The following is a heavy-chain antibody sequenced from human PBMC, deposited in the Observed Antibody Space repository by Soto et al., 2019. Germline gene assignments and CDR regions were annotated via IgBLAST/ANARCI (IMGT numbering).Heavy chain of an antibody. D-gene: IGHD2-15*01. J-gene: IGHJ4*02. Sequence: QVQLVESGGGVVQPGRSLRLSCAASGFIFNEYGMHWGRQAPGKGLEWVAVIWYDGSNKYYADSVKGRFTFSRDNSKNKMSLQINSLRVEDTAIYYCARWGCSGSNCNLNQRSFDLWGQGTLVTVSS. V-gene: IGHV3-33*01. CDR1: GFIFNEYG. CDR2: IWYDGSNK. CDR3: ARWGCSGSNCNLNQRSFDL.